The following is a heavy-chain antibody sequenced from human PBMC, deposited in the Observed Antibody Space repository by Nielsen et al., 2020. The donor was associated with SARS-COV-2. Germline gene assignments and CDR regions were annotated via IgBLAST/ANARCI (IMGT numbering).Heavy chain of an antibody. CDR1: GGSIGSYY. CDR3: ATGITPGMDV. D-gene: IGHD3-10*01. V-gene: IGHV3-9*01. Sequence: LSLTCTVFGGSIGSYYWSWIRQPPGKGLEWVSGISWNSGSIGYADSVKGRFTISRDNAKNSLYLQMNSLRAEDTALYYCATGITPGMDVWGQGTTVTVSS. J-gene: IGHJ6*02. CDR2: ISWNSGSI.